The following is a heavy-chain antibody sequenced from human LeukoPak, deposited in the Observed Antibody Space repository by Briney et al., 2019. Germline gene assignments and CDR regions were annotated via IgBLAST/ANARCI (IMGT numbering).Heavy chain of an antibody. CDR2: IYSGGST. CDR1: GFTVSSNY. V-gene: IGHV3-66*01. CDR3: ARTSGYSYGHDY. D-gene: IGHD5-18*01. J-gene: IGHJ4*02. Sequence: PGGSLRLSCAASGFTVSSNYMSWVRRAPGKGLEWVSVIYSGGSTYYADSVEGRFTISRDNSKNTLYLQMNSLRAEDTAVYYCARTSGYSYGHDYWGQGTLVTVSS.